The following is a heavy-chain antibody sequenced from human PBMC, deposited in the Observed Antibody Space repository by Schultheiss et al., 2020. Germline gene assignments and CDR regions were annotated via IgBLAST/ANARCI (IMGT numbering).Heavy chain of an antibody. CDR1: GGSISSYY. CDR3: ARSNYDILTGYFDY. D-gene: IGHD3-9*01. J-gene: IGHJ4*02. CDR2: IYTSGST. Sequence: SATLSLTCTVSGGSISSYYWSWIRQPAGKGLEWIGRIYTSGSTNYNPSLKSRVTMSVDTSKNQFSLKLSSVTAADTAVYYCARSNYDILTGYFDYWGQGTLVNGYS. V-gene: IGHV4-4*07.